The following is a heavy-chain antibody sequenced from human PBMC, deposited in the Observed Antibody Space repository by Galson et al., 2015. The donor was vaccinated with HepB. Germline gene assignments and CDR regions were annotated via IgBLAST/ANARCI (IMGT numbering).Heavy chain of an antibody. D-gene: IGHD3-16*01. J-gene: IGHJ5*02. Sequence: QSGAEVKEPGESLKISCKGSGYTFSDYGIGWVRQMPGTGLEWMGFIYPGDSDTRYSPSFQGQVTISADKSLNTAYLQWSSLKASDTAMYYCARRGWGRDRWFDPWGQGTLVTVSS. CDR3: ARRGWGRDRWFDP. V-gene: IGHV5-51*01. CDR1: GYTFSDYG. CDR2: IYPGDSDT.